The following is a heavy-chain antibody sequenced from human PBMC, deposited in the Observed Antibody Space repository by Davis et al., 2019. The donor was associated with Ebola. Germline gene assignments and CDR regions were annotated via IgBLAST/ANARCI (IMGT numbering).Heavy chain of an antibody. CDR2: IDPSDSYT. CDR1: GYSFTSYW. J-gene: IGHJ4*02. D-gene: IGHD3-22*01. Sequence: KVSCKGSGYSFTSYWISWVRQMPGKGLEWMGRIDPSDSYTNYSPSFQGHVTISADKSISTAYLQWSSLKASDTAMYYCASLNPSSGYYRGGGYWGQGTLVTVSS. V-gene: IGHV5-10-1*01. CDR3: ASLNPSSGYYRGGGY.